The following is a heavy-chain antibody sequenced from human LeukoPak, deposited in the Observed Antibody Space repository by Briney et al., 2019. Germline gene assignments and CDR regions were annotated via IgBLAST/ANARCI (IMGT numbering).Heavy chain of an antibody. CDR3: ARGNCGGDCYLDY. V-gene: IGHV4-39*06. Sequence: PSETLSLTCTVPGGSISSSSYYWGWIRQPPGKGLEWIGYIYHSGSTYYNPSLKSRVTISVDRSKNQFALKLSSVTAADTAVYYCARGNCGGDCYLDYWGQGTLVTVSS. CDR2: IYHSGST. CDR1: GGSISSSSYY. D-gene: IGHD2-21*02. J-gene: IGHJ4*02.